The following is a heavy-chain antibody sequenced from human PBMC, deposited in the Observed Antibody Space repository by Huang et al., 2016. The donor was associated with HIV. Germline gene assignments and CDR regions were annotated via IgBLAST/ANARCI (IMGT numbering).Heavy chain of an antibody. D-gene: IGHD3-10*01. CDR3: VRESLYFGDFLFDH. J-gene: IGHJ4*02. CDR2: VSDNSGDI. Sequence: QVQLVQSGAEVKRPGASLKVSCKTSGFTFTNYGFSWVRQSPGQGLEWLGWVSDNSGDINYEVKFEGMVSMTTDTTSGTAYMELRRLTSDDTATYYCVRESLYFGDFLFDHWGQGTPVTVSA. CDR1: GFTFTNYG. V-gene: IGHV1-18*04.